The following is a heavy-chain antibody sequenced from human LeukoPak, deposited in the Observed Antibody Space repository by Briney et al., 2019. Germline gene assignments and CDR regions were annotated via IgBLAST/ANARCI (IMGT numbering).Heavy chain of an antibody. CDR1: GFTFSSYG. CDR2: ISYDGSNK. V-gene: IGHV3-30*18. Sequence: PGGSLRLSCAASGFTFSSYGMHWVRQAPGKGLEWVAVISYDGSNKYYADSVKGRFTISRDNSKNTLYLQMNSLRAEDTAVYYCVNGNWAAAYDYWGQGTLVTVSS. CDR3: VNGNWAAAYDY. J-gene: IGHJ4*02. D-gene: IGHD6-13*01.